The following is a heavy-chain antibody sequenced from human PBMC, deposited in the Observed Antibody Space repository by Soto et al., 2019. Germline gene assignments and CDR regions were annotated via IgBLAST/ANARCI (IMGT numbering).Heavy chain of an antibody. J-gene: IGHJ4*02. D-gene: IGHD1-1*01. CDR3: VRVDKQLGTTFFDH. V-gene: IGHV3-48*01. CDR2: ISSSSTI. Sequence: GGSLRLSCAASGLTFSSYSMNWVRQAPGKGLEWVSYISSSSTIYYADSVKGRFTISRDDSRNSAYLQMNSLKTEDTAVYYCVRVDKQLGTTFFDHWGQGILVTVSS. CDR1: GLTFSSYS.